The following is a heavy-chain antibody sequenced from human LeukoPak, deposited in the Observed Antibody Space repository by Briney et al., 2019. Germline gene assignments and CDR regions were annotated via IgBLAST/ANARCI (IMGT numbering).Heavy chain of an antibody. V-gene: IGHV4-38-2*01. CDR1: GYSISSGYY. J-gene: IGHJ4*02. D-gene: IGHD3-16*02. Sequence: PETLSLTCAVSGYSISSGYYWGWVRQAPGKGLEWIGSMYHTGSTDYNPSLKSRLTISVDMSKNQFSLNLRSVTAADTAVYYCARDKDDYVWGTYRWWGQGMLVTVSS. CDR2: MYHTGST. CDR3: ARDKDDYVWGTYRW.